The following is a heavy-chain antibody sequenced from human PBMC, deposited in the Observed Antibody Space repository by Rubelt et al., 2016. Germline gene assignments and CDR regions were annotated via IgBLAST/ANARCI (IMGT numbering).Heavy chain of an antibody. Sequence: EVEMGQAGAEVKKSGEAQKSSCKGSGYSCTSYWIGWVRQRPGKGLEWMGIIYPGDSDTSYSPSFQGQGTSSADKSISTAYLQWSSLKASDTAMYYCARVTTVTNDNWFDPWGQGTLVTVSS. CDR3: ARVTTVTNDNWFDP. V-gene: IGHV5-51*01. D-gene: IGHD4-17*01. CDR1: GYSCTSYW. J-gene: IGHJ5*02. CDR2: IYPGDSDT.